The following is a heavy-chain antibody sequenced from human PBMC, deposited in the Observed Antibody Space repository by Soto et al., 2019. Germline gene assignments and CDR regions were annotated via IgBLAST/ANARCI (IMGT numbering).Heavy chain of an antibody. Sequence: SETLSLTCTVSGGSISSGGYYWSWIRQHPGKGLEWIGYIYYSGSTYYNPSLKSRVTISVDTSKNQFSLKLSSVTAADTAVYYCARDITIFGVAPNVWGKATTVTVSS. J-gene: IGHJ6*04. D-gene: IGHD3-3*01. V-gene: IGHV4-31*03. CDR2: IYYSGST. CDR3: ARDITIFGVAPNV. CDR1: GGSISSGGYY.